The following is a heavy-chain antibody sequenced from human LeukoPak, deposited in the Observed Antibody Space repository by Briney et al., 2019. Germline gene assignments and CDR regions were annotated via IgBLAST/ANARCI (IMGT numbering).Heavy chain of an antibody. CDR2: IYYSGRT. D-gene: IGHD2-2*02. CDR1: GGSISSYY. Sequence: KPSETLSLTCTVSGGSISSYYWSWIRQPPGKGLEWIGYIYYSGRTNYNPSLKSRVTMSVDTSKNQFSLKLSSVTAADTAVYYCARDCSSTSCYTGMGAFDIWGQGTMVTVSS. V-gene: IGHV4-59*12. J-gene: IGHJ3*02. CDR3: ARDCSSTSCYTGMGAFDI.